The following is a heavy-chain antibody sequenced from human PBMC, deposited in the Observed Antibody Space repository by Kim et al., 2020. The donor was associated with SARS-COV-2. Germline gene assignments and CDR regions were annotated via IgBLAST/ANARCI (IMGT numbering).Heavy chain of an antibody. CDR1: GCTFSSYA. CDR3: ARDLSDSDSSSWYLDY. CDR2: IIPIFGTA. Sequence: SVKVSCKASGCTFSSYAISWVRQAPGQGLEWMGGIIPIFGTANYAQKFQGRVTITADESTSTAYMELGSLRSEDTAVYYCARDLSDSDSSSWYLDYWGQGTLVTVSS. D-gene: IGHD6-13*01. J-gene: IGHJ4*02. V-gene: IGHV1-69*13.